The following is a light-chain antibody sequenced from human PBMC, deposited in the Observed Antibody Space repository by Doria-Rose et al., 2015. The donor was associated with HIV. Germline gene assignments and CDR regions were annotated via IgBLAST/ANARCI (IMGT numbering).Light chain of an antibody. V-gene: IGKV3-20*01. J-gene: IGKJ1*01. CDR1: QSVSANY. CDR3: HQYASSRT. CDR2: GAS. Sequence: TQSPGTLSLSPGERATLSCRASQSVSANYLARYQQRPGQSPRLLIYGASSRATDIPDRFSGSGSRTDFTLTISRLEPEDFAVYYCHQYASSRTFGQGTKVEIK.